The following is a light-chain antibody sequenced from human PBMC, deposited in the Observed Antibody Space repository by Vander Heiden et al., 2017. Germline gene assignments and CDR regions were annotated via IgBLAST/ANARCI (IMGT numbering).Light chain of an antibody. CDR2: LGS. J-gene: IGKJ4*01. Sequence: EIGVTQSPLSLLVTPGEPASISCRPSQSLLDSNGFNYLDWYVQKPGQSPQLLIYLGSIRASGVPDRFSGSGSGTDFTLKIIRVEAEDVGVYYCMQTLQTPLTFGGGTKMEIK. V-gene: IGKV2-28*01. CDR1: QSLLDSNGFNY. CDR3: MQTLQTPLT.